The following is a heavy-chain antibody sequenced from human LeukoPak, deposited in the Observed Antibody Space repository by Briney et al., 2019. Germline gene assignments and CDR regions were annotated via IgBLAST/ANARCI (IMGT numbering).Heavy chain of an antibody. CDR3: ARDFGYSSSSGWFDP. CDR1: GGSISSYY. J-gene: IGHJ5*02. D-gene: IGHD6-6*01. Sequence: SETLSLTCTVSGGSISSYYWSWMRQPPGKGLEWIGYIYYSGSTNYNPSLKSRVTISVDTSKNQFSLKLSSVTAADTAVYYCARDFGYSSSSGWFDPWGQGTLVTVSS. V-gene: IGHV4-59*01. CDR2: IYYSGST.